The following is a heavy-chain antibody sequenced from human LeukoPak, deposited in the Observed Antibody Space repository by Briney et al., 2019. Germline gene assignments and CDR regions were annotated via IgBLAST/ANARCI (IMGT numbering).Heavy chain of an antibody. CDR2: INHSGST. CDR1: GGSFSGYY. CDR3: ASLDCSGGSCYDY. J-gene: IGHJ4*02. V-gene: IGHV4-34*01. D-gene: IGHD2-15*01. Sequence: SETLSLTCAVYGGSFSGYYWSWIRQPPGKGLEWIGEINHSGSTNYNPSLKSRVTISVDTSTNQFSLKLSSVTAADTAVYYCASLDCSGGSCYDYWGQGTLVTVSS.